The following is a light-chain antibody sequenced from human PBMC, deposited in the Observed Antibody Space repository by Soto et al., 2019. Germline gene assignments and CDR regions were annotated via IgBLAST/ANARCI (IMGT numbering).Light chain of an antibody. J-gene: IGKJ3*01. V-gene: IGKV1-39*01. Sequence: DIQMTQSPSSLSASIGDRVTITCRASQSIAMYLNWYQQKPGKAPNLLIFGASSLRSGAPSRFSAGGSGTDFTLTISSLQPEDVATYYCQQSYRTPPTFGPGTKVEIK. CDR1: QSIAMY. CDR3: QQSYRTPPT. CDR2: GAS.